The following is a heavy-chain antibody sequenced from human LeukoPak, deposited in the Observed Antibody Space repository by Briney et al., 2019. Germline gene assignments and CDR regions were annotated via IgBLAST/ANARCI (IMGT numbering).Heavy chain of an antibody. D-gene: IGHD2-15*01. Sequence: GGSLRLSCAASGFTFSSYAMSWVRQAPGKGLEWVAVISYDGSNKYYADSVKGRFTISRDNSKNTLYLQMNSLRAEDTAVYYCARDGFRNPGGRYCSGGSCYSYYFDYWGQGTLVTVSS. CDR2: ISYDGSNK. J-gene: IGHJ4*02. V-gene: IGHV3-30-3*01. CDR3: ARDGFRNPGGRYCSGGSCYSYYFDY. CDR1: GFTFSSYA.